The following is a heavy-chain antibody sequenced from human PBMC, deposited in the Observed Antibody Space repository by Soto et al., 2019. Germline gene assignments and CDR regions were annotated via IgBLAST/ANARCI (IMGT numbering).Heavy chain of an antibody. CDR1: GYTFTSYA. Sequence: ASVKVSCKASGYTFTSYAMHWVRQAPGQRLEWMGWINAGNGNTKYSQKFQGRVTITRDTSASTAYMELSSLRSEDTAVYYCTRGYCTNGVCSNTHFDYWGQGTLVTVS. CDR2: INAGNGNT. J-gene: IGHJ4*02. V-gene: IGHV1-3*01. D-gene: IGHD2-8*01. CDR3: TRGYCTNGVCSNTHFDY.